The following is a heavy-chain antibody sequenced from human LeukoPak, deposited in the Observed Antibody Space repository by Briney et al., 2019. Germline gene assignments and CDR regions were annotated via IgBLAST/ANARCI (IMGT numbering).Heavy chain of an antibody. V-gene: IGHV3-30*03. CDR3: ARDRWDIVVVPAAYTGGDY. CDR2: ISYDGSNK. CDR1: GFTFSSYG. J-gene: IGHJ4*02. Sequence: GGSLRLSCAASGFTFSSYGMHWVRQAPGKGLEWVAVISYDGSNKYYADSVKGRFTVSRDNSKNTLYLQMNSLRAEDTAVYYCARDRWDIVVVPAAYTGGDYWGQGTLVTVSS. D-gene: IGHD2-2*01.